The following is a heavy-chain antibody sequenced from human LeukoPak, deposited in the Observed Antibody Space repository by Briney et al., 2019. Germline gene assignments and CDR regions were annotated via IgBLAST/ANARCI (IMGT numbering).Heavy chain of an antibody. CDR1: GGSISSSSYH. Sequence: SETLSLTCTVSGGSISSSSYHWGWIRQPPGKGLEWIGSMYYSGSTYYNPSLKSRVTVSVDTSKNQFSLKLSSVTAADTAVYYCARAGVLGGYSYGFLTPRYYYGMDVWGQGTTVTVSS. CDR2: MYYSGST. CDR3: ARAGVLGGYSYGFLTPRYYYGMDV. J-gene: IGHJ6*02. V-gene: IGHV4-39*07. D-gene: IGHD5-18*01.